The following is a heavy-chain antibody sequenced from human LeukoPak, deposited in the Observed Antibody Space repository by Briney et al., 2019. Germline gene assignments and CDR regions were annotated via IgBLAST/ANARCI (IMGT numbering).Heavy chain of an antibody. CDR2: ISPYNGNT. D-gene: IGHD6-13*01. J-gene: IGHJ4*02. CDR3: ARSAVGIPGYSSSWIDY. Sequence: ASVKVSCKASGYTFTSYGISWVRQAPGQGLEWMGWISPYNGNTNYAQKVQGRVTMTTDTSTSTAYMELRSLRSDDTAVYYCARSAVGIPGYSSSWIDYWGQGTLVTVSP. CDR1: GYTFTSYG. V-gene: IGHV1-18*01.